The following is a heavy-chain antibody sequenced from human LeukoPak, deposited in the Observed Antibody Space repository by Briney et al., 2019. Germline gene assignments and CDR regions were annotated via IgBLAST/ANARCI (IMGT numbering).Heavy chain of an antibody. Sequence: SETLSLTCTVSGDSISSYYWSWIRQPPGKGLEWMGYIYYSGSTNYNPTLKCRVPLSVDPSTNQSSRKLSSVTAADTAVYYCASPSSSPDDAFDIWGQGTIFTVSS. CDR3: ASPSSSPDDAFDI. D-gene: IGHD6-6*01. CDR1: GDSISSYY. J-gene: IGHJ3*02. CDR2: IYYSGST. V-gene: IGHV4-59*01.